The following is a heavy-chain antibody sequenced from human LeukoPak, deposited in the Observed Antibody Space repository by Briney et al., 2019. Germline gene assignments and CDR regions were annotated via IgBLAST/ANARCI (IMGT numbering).Heavy chain of an antibody. CDR1: GASITIPDYY. CDR3: ARYDSRGSASTRFDY. V-gene: IGHV4-38-2*01. J-gene: IGHJ4*02. CDR2: IYGTGST. Sequence: SETLSLTCAVSGASITIPDYYWGWIRQPPGKGLEWIGRIYGTGSTSYNPSLMNRVTMSVDTSKNHFSLKLTSVTAADTAVYYCARYDSRGSASTRFDYWGQGILVTISS. D-gene: IGHD3-16*01.